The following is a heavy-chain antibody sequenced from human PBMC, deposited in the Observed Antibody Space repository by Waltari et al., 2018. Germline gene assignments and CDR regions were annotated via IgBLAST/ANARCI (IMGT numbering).Heavy chain of an antibody. J-gene: IGHJ4*02. V-gene: IGHV5-51*01. CDR1: GYSFTSYW. Sequence: EVQLVQSGAEVNKPGASLKISCKASGYSFTSYWIGWGRQMPGKGLEWMGIIYPGDSDTRYNPSFQGQVTISVDKSINTAYLQWSSLKASDTATYYCVRPIMGGTTDYWGQGTLVTVSS. CDR2: IYPGDSDT. D-gene: IGHD1-26*01. CDR3: VRPIMGGTTDY.